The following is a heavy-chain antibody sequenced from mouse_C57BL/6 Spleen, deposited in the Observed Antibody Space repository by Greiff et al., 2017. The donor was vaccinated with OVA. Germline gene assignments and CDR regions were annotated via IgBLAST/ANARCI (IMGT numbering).Heavy chain of an antibody. V-gene: IGHV1-26*01. Sequence: EVQLQQSGPELVKPGASVKISCKASGYTFTDYYMNWVKQSHGKSLEWIGDINPNNGGTSYNQKFKGKAALTVDKSSSTAYMELRSLTSEDSAVYYCARDGYDGYDDPFAYWGQGTLVTVSA. J-gene: IGHJ3*01. CDR2: INPNNGGT. CDR1: GYTFTDYY. CDR3: ARDGYDGYDDPFAY. D-gene: IGHD2-3*01.